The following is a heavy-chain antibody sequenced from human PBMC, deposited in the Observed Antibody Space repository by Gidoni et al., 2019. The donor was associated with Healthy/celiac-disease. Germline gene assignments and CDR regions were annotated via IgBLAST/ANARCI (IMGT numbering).Heavy chain of an antibody. Sequence: EVQLVESGGGLVKPGGSLRLSCAASGFTFSSYSMNWVRQAPGKGLEWVSSISSSSSYTYYADSVKGRFTISRDNAKNSLYLQMNSLRAEDTAVYYCAREAMIEDIWGQGTMVTVSS. CDR1: GFTFSSYS. CDR2: ISSSSSYT. CDR3: AREAMIEDI. D-gene: IGHD3-22*01. V-gene: IGHV3-21*01. J-gene: IGHJ3*02.